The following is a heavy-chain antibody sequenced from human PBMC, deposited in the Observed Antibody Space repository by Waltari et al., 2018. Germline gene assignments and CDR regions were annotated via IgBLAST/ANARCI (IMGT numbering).Heavy chain of an antibody. CDR1: GYTFTDYF. CDR2: INPKTGFT. J-gene: IGHJ1*01. D-gene: IGHD3-22*01. Sequence: QVHLVQSGAEVKKSGASVKVSCKASGYTFTDYFIHWVRRAPGQGLDWMGRINPKTGFTNHAQKFPGRVIRTGYTSISTAYMELSRLRSDDTAVYYCARVYEYQFDSSGYLSICDHWGQGTLVTVSS. CDR3: ARVYEYQFDSSGYLSICDH. V-gene: IGHV1-2*02.